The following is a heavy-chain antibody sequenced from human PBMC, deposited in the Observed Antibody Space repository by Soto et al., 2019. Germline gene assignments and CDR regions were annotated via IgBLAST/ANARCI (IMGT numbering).Heavy chain of an antibody. CDR2: IYYSGST. CDR1: GGSISSGGCC. Sequence: SETLSLTCTVSGGSISSGGCCWIWKRQHPGKGLEWIGYIYYSGSTYYKPSLKSRLTISVSTSKNRFSPKLSSVTAADTAVYDFPRDRGFSYGLKVWAFWGKGTMVPVSP. D-gene: IGHD5-18*01. CDR3: PRDRGFSYGLKVWAF. V-gene: IGHV4-31*03. J-gene: IGHJ3*01.